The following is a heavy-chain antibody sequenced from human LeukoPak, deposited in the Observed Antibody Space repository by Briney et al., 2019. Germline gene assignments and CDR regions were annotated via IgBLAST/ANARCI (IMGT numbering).Heavy chain of an antibody. CDR1: GYSFTSYW. CDR3: ASITMVRGVGFDP. J-gene: IGHJ5*02. V-gene: IGHV5-51*01. Sequence: LGESLKISCKGSGYSFTSYWIAWVRQMPGKGLEWMGIIYPGDSDTRYSPSFQGQVTISADKSISTAYLQWSSLKASDTAMYYCASITMVRGVGFDPWGQGTLVTVSS. CDR2: IYPGDSDT. D-gene: IGHD3-10*01.